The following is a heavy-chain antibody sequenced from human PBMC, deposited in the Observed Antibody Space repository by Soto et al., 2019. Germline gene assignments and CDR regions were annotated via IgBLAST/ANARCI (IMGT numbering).Heavy chain of an antibody. D-gene: IGHD3-22*01. J-gene: IGHJ4*02. CDR3: ARGGYYDSSGYHAPPDY. Sequence: SETLSLTCTVSGGSISSYYWNWIRQPPGKGLEWIGYIYYSGSTNYNPSLKSRVTISVDTSKNQFSLKLSSVTAADTAVYYCARGGYYDSSGYHAPPDYWGQGTLVTVSS. CDR2: IYYSGST. V-gene: IGHV4-59*01. CDR1: GGSISSYY.